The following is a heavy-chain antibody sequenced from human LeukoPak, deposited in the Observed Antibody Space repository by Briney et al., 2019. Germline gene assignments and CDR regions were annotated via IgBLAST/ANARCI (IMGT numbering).Heavy chain of an antibody. D-gene: IGHD6-6*01. J-gene: IGHJ6*03. Sequence: PGGSLRLSCAASGFSLKDHAMHWVRQVPGKGLEWVSGIYWDGIRKDYADSVKGRFTVSRDNAKNSLYLQMNSLRAEDTAVYYCARVSLSSSYYYYYYMDVWGKGTTVTVSS. CDR1: GFSLKDHA. CDR2: IYWDGIRK. V-gene: IGHV3-9*01. CDR3: ARVSLSSSYYYYYYMDV.